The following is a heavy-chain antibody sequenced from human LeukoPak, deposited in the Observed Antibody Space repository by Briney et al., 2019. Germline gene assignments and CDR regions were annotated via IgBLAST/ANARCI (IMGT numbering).Heavy chain of an antibody. CDR1: GGSISSKSHY. CDR3: AREAAHERRFAT. D-gene: IGHD3-3*01. Sequence: PSETLSLTCTVSGGSISSKSHYWSWIRQPAGKGLEWIGRIYTSGSTNYNPSLKSRVTMSVDTSKNQFSLKLTSVTAADTAVYYCAREAAHERRFATWGQPTLVTVSS. V-gene: IGHV4-61*02. J-gene: IGHJ5*02. CDR2: IYTSGST.